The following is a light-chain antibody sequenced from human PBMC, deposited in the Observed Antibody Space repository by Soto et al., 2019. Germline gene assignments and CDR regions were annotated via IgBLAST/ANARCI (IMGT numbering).Light chain of an antibody. CDR2: GAS. CDR1: QSVFNNH. V-gene: IGKV3-20*01. J-gene: IGKJ1*01. Sequence: EIVLTQSPGTLCLSPGERATLSCRSSQSVFNNHIGWYQQKPGQAPRLLIYGASSRATGTPDRFSGSGSGTDFTLTINRLEPEDFALYYCQQYGSSPPTFGQGTKVDI. CDR3: QQYGSSPPT.